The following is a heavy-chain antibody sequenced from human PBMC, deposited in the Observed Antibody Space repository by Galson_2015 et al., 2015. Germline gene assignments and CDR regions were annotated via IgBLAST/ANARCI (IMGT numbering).Heavy chain of an antibody. CDR1: GFTFSSYW. CDR3: ARGNYDFWSGYYPMDV. D-gene: IGHD3-3*01. V-gene: IGHV3-7*01. CDR2: IKQDGSEK. Sequence: SLRLSCAASGFTFSSYWMSWVRQAPGKGLEWVANIKQDGSEKYYVDSVKGRFTISRDNAKNSLYLQMNSLRAEDTAVYYCARGNYDFWSGYYPMDVWGQGTTVTVSS. J-gene: IGHJ6*02.